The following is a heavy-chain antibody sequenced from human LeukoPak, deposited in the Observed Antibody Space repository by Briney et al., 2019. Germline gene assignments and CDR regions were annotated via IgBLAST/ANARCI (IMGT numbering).Heavy chain of an antibody. J-gene: IGHJ5*02. V-gene: IGHV1-2*02. Sequence: GASVKVSCKASGYTFTGYYMHWVRQAPGQGLEWMGWINPNSGSTNYAQKFQGRVTMTRDTSISTAYMELSRLRSDDTAVYYCARESHSGYEDNWFDPWGQGTLVTVSS. D-gene: IGHD5-12*01. CDR1: GYTFTGYY. CDR3: ARESHSGYEDNWFDP. CDR2: INPNSGST.